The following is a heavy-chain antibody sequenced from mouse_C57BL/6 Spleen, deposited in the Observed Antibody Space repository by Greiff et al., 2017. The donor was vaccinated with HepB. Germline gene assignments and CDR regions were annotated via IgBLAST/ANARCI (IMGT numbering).Heavy chain of an antibody. V-gene: IGHV1-63*01. D-gene: IGHD4-1*02. CDR1: GYTFTNYW. CDR2: IYPGGGYT. CDR3: ARSPQLGRYFDV. Sequence: QVQLQQSGAELVRPGTSVKMSCKASGYTFTNYWIGWAKQRPGHGLEWIGDIYPGGGYTNYNEKFKGKATLTADKSSSTAYMQVSSLTSEDSAIYYCARSPQLGRYFDVWGTGTTVTVSS. J-gene: IGHJ1*03.